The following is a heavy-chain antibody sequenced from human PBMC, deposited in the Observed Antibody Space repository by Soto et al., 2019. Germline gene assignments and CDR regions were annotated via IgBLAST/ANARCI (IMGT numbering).Heavy chain of an antibody. CDR1: GFTFNSYA. Sequence: EVQLLESGGAVAQPGESLRLSCAASGFTFNSYAMSWVRQAPGKGLEWVSAISGSGGSTYYADSVKGRFTISRDNSKNTLYLQMNSLRAEDTAIFYCAKSGGKDYYYYMDVWGKGTTVTVSS. CDR3: AKSGGKDYYYYMDV. CDR2: ISGSGGST. D-gene: IGHD3-10*01. V-gene: IGHV3-23*01. J-gene: IGHJ6*03.